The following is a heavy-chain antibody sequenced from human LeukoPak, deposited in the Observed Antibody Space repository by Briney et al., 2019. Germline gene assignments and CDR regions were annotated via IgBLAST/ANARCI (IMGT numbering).Heavy chain of an antibody. J-gene: IGHJ4*02. V-gene: IGHV1-69*13. D-gene: IGHD3-22*01. Sequence: ASVKVSCKASGGTFSSYAISWVRQAPGQGLEWMGGIIPIFGTANYAQKFQGRVTITADESTSTAYMELRSLRSDDTAVYYCARDSLYYYDSSGYRPYQYYFDYWGQGTLVTVSS. CDR2: IIPIFGTA. CDR1: GGTFSSYA. CDR3: ARDSLYYYDSSGYRPYQYYFDY.